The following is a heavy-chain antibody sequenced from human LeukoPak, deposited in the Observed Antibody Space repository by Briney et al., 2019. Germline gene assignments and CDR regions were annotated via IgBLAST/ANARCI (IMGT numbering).Heavy chain of an antibody. D-gene: IGHD3-16*01. CDR2: IIPIFGTA. CDR3: ARGGSPGFSNWFDP. Sequence: SVKVSCKASGGTFSSYAIRWVRQAPGQGLEWMGGIIPIFGTANYAQKFQGRVTITADESTSTAYMELSSLRSEDTAVYYCARGGSPGFSNWFDPWGQGTLVTVSS. V-gene: IGHV1-69*13. CDR1: GGTFSSYA. J-gene: IGHJ5*02.